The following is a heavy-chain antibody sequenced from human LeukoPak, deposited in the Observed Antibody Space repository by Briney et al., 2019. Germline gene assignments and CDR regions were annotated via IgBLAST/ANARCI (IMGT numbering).Heavy chain of an antibody. D-gene: IGHD4-23*01. CDR1: GFTFSSYG. J-gene: IGHJ4*02. CDR3: ASGYSSDYGGNVY. Sequence: GRSLRLSCAVSGFTFSSYGMHWVRQAPGKGLEWVAIISYDGSNKYYADSVKGRFTISRDNAKNTLYLQMNSLSIEDTAVYYCASGYSSDYGGNVYWGQGTLVTVSS. V-gene: IGHV3-30*03. CDR2: ISYDGSNK.